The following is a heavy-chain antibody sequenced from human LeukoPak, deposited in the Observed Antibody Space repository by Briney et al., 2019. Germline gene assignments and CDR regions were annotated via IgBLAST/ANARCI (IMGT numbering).Heavy chain of an antibody. Sequence: SETLSLTCAVSGGSFSGYYWSWIRQPPGKGLEWIGEINPSGSTTCNSSLMSGLTISVDTYKMHFSLQLRSGTAAAYTGIYRSCTNYGFWSGYYYYWGQGTLVTVSS. J-gene: IGHJ4*02. D-gene: IGHD3-3*01. CDR3: SCTNYGFWSGYYYY. CDR2: INPSGST. CDR1: GGSFSGYY. V-gene: IGHV4-34*01.